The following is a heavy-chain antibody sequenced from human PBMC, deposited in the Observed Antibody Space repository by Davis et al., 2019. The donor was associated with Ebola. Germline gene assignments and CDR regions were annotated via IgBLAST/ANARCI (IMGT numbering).Heavy chain of an antibody. D-gene: IGHD6-6*01. V-gene: IGHV3-7*03. Sequence: GESLKISCAASGFTFSSYWMSWVRQAPGKGLEWVANIKQDGSEKYYVDSVKGRITISRDNAKNSLYLQMNSLRAEDTAIYYCARDLGSSTDYWGQGTLVTVSS. J-gene: IGHJ4*02. CDR3: ARDLGSSTDY. CDR2: IKQDGSEK. CDR1: GFTFSSYW.